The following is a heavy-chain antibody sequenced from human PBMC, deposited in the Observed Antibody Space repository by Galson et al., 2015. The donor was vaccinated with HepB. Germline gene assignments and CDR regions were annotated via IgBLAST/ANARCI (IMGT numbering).Heavy chain of an antibody. CDR1: GFTLSRAW. CDR2: IKTKTDGGTI. CDR3: TTELRSGIDGFDI. Sequence: SLRLSCAASGFTLSRAWMSWVRQTPGKGLEWVGRIKTKTDGGTIDYAAPVKGRFTISRDDSKSTLYLQMNSLKAEDTAVYYCTTELRSGIDGFDIWGQGTMVTVSS. D-gene: IGHD2-15*01. V-gene: IGHV3-15*01. J-gene: IGHJ3*02.